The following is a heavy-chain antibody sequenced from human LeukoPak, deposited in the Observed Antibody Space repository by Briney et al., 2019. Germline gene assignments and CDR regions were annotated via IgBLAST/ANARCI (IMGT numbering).Heavy chain of an antibody. CDR2: INPNSGGT. Sequence: ASVKVSCKASGYTFTGYYMHWVRQAPGQGLEWMGRINPNSGGTNYAQKFQGRVTMTRDTSISTAYMELSRLRSDDTAVYYCARDTYYYDSSGYGVSYYMDVWGKGTTVTVSS. CDR3: ARDTYYYDSSGYGVSYYMDV. CDR1: GYTFTGYY. D-gene: IGHD3-22*01. J-gene: IGHJ6*03. V-gene: IGHV1-2*06.